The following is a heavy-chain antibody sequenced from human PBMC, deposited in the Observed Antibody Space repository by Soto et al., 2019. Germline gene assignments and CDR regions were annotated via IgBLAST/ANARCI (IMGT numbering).Heavy chain of an antibody. Sequence: GGSLRLSCAASGFTFSEYSMHWVRQAAGKGLQYVPTCSSDPDITSCAHSGKGRFTISNYNSKNSLFLQLYRLSLDDTALYYCLKRSSFFDILTCYYSTNFFDPRGQGTLVPVSS. CDR1: GFTFSEYS. J-gene: IGHJ5*02. CDR3: LKRSSFFDILTCYYSTNFFDP. D-gene: IGHD3-9*01. V-gene: IGHV3-64*04. CDR2: CSSDPDIT.